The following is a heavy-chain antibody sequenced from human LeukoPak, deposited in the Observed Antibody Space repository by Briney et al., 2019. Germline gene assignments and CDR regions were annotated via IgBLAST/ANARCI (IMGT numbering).Heavy chain of an antibody. J-gene: IGHJ4*02. CDR1: GGTFSGYY. Sequence: SETLSLTCAVYGGTFSGYYWSWIRQPPGKGLEWIGEINHSGSTSYNPSLKSRVTISVDTSKNQFSLKLSSVTAADTAVYYCARGGRSPYDYWGQGTLVTVSP. CDR2: INHSGST. V-gene: IGHV4-34*01. D-gene: IGHD6-13*01. CDR3: ARGGRSPYDY.